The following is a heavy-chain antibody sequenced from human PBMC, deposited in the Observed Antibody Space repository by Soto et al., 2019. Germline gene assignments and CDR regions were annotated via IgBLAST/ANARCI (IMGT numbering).Heavy chain of an antibody. CDR2: ISGSGGST. J-gene: IGHJ6*03. D-gene: IGHD3-3*01. Sequence: EVQLLESGGGLVQPGGSLRLSCPASGFTFSSYAMSWVRQAPGKGLEWVSAISGSGGSTYYADSVKGRFTIPRDNSKTALYLQMNSLRAEDTAVYYCASKSYYDFWSGYMDVWGKGTTVTVSS. CDR3: ASKSYYDFWSGYMDV. CDR1: GFTFSSYA. V-gene: IGHV3-23*01.